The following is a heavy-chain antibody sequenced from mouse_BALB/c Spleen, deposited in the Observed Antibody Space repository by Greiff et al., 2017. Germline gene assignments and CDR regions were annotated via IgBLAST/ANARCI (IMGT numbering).Heavy chain of an antibody. Sequence: VQLQQSGPELVKPGASVKISCKASGYAFSSSWMNWVKQRPGQGLEWIGRIYPGDGDTNYNGKFKGKATLTADKSSSTAYMQLSSLTSVDSAVYFCARGDRRAWFAYWGQGTLVTVSA. CDR1: GYAFSSSW. CDR3: ARGDRRAWFAY. V-gene: IGHV1-82*01. CDR2: IYPGDGDT. J-gene: IGHJ3*01.